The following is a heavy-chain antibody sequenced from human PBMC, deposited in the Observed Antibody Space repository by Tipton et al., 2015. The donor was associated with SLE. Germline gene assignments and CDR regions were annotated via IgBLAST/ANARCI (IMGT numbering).Heavy chain of an antibody. D-gene: IGHD3-22*01. CDR3: ARRPLNTMIVVARAFDI. CDR2: ISYSGST. J-gene: IGHJ3*02. V-gene: IGHV4-59*11. Sequence: TLSLTCTVSGDTISDHYWSWIRQPPGKGLEWIGYISYSGSTNYSPSLKSRVTISLDTSKTQFSLNLSSVTAADTAVYYCARRPLNTMIVVARAFDIWGQGTMVTVSS. CDR1: GDTISDHY.